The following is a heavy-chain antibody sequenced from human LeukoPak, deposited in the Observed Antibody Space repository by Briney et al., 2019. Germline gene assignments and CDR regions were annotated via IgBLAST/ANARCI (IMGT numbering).Heavy chain of an antibody. CDR1: GYTFTGYY. CDR2: ISAYNGNT. V-gene: IGHV1-18*04. D-gene: IGHD4-23*01. J-gene: IGHJ1*01. CDR3: ARSTVVTPVYEYFQH. Sequence: ASVKVSCKASGYTFTGYYMHWVRQAPGQGLEWMGWISAYNGNTNYAQKLQGRVTMTTDTSTSTAYMELRSLRSDDTAVYYCARSTVVTPVYEYFQHWGQGTLVTVSS.